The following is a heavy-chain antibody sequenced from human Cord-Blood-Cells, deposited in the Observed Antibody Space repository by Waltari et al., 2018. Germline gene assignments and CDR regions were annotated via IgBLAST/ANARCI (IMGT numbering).Heavy chain of an antibody. CDR3: ARPQGICSGGSCYSDAFDI. CDR1: GGSISSSSYY. Sequence: QLQLQESGPGLVKPSETLSLTCTVSGGSISSSSYYWGWIRQPPGKGLEWIGSIYYSGSTYYNPALKSRVTIAVDTSKTQFSLKLSSVTAADTAVYYCARPQGICSGGSCYSDAFDIWGQGTMVTVSS. J-gene: IGHJ3*02. CDR2: IYYSGST. V-gene: IGHV4-39*01. D-gene: IGHD2-15*01.